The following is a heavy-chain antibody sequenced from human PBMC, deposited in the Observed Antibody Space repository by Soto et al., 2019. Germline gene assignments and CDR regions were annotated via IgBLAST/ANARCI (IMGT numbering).Heavy chain of an antibody. Sequence: PSETLSLTCTVSGCSISSTSLYWGWMRQPPGKGLEWIGSINYRGSPKYNPSLESRVTISVDTSKNQFSLKLSSVTAADTAVYYCARRYGSCYDYWGQGTLVTVSS. CDR2: INYRGSP. CDR3: ARRYGSCYDY. V-gene: IGHV4-39*07. J-gene: IGHJ4*02. CDR1: GCSISSTSLY. D-gene: IGHD1-26*01.